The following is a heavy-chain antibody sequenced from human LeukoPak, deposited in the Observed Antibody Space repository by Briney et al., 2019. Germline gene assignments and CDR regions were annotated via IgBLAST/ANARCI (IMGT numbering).Heavy chain of an antibody. CDR3: ARHHWAAAGRFDP. Sequence: SETLSLTCAVCGGSFSGYYWSWIRQPPGKGLEWIGEINHSGSTNYNPSLKSRVTISVDTSKNQFSLKLSSVTAADTAVYYCARHHWAAAGRFDPWGQGTLVTVSS. CDR1: GGSFSGYY. CDR2: INHSGST. D-gene: IGHD6-13*01. V-gene: IGHV4-34*01. J-gene: IGHJ5*02.